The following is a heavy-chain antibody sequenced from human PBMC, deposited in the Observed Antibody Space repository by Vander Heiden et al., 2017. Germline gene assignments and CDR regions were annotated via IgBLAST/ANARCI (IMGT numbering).Heavy chain of an antibody. Sequence: QVQLVQSGAEVKKHGSSVKVSCKASGATFSSYAISWVRQPPGQGLEWMVGSIPIFGTANDAQKFQGRVTITADESTSTAYMELSSLRSEDTAVYYCARVRFCGGDCYYFDYWGQGTLVTVSS. D-gene: IGHD2-21*02. CDR2: SIPIFGTA. V-gene: IGHV1-69*01. CDR1: GATFSSYA. J-gene: IGHJ4*02. CDR3: ARVRFCGGDCYYFDY.